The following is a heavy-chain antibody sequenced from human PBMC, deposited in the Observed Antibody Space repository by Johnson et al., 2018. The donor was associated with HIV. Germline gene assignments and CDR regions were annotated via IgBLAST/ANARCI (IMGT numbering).Heavy chain of an antibody. Sequence: QVQLLESGGGVVQPGRSLRLSCAASGFTFSSYAMHWVRQAPGKGLEWVAVISYDGSNKYYADSVKGRFAISRDNSKNTLYLQMNSLRAEDTAVYFCARDANEFVVVIANDAFDMWGQGTMVTVSS. CDR1: GFTFSSYA. CDR2: ISYDGSNK. V-gene: IGHV3-30*09. J-gene: IGHJ3*02. D-gene: IGHD2-21*01. CDR3: ARDANEFVVVIANDAFDM.